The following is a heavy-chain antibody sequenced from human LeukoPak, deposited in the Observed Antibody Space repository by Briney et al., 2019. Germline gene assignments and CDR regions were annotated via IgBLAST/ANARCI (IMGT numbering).Heavy chain of an antibody. CDR2: IKQDGSEK. J-gene: IGHJ4*02. CDR1: GFTFSSYW. D-gene: IGHD1-26*01. Sequence: GGSLRLSCAASGFTFSSYWMSWVRQAPGKGLEWVANIKQDGSEKYYVDSVKGRFTISRDNAKNSLYLQMNSLRAEDTAVYYCARDKVVGTTYFDYWGQGTLVTVSS. V-gene: IGHV3-7*01. CDR3: ARDKVVGTTYFDY.